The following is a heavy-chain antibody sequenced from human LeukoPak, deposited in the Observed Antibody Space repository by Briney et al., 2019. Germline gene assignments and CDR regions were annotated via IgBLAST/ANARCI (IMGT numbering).Heavy chain of an antibody. CDR3: ARDRLTTVTTFHFDY. J-gene: IGHJ4*02. CDR2: IWYDRTNK. Sequence: GRSLSLSCAASGFTFSTYAMHWVRQAPGKGLEWVAVIWYDRTNKYYADSVKGRFTISRDNSKNTLYLQMSSLRAEDTAVYYCARDRLTTVTTFHFDYWGQGTLVTVSS. D-gene: IGHD4-17*01. CDR1: GFTFSTYA. V-gene: IGHV3-33*01.